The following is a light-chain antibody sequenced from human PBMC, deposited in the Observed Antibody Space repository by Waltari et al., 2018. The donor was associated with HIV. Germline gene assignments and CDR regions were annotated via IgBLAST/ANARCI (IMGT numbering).Light chain of an antibody. CDR2: EVT. V-gene: IGLV2-14*03. CDR3: ASRTSITTVI. CDR1: SSDVGAYKY. Sequence: QSALTQPASVSGSPGQSITISCTGSSSDVGAYKYVSWYQQHPGKVPKLILYEVTNRPSGVSDRFSGSKSGNTASLTISGLQAEDEADYYCASRTSITTVIFGGGTKVTVL. J-gene: IGLJ2*01.